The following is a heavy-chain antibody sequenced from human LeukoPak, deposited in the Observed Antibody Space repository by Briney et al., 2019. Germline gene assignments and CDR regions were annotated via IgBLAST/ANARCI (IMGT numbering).Heavy chain of an antibody. Sequence: GGSLRLSCAASGFTFSTYEMNWVRQAPGKGLEWVSYISSTSTTIYYADSVKGRFTISRDNAKNSLYLQTNSLRAEDTAVYYCARDLLNYYDSSGSFDYWGQGNLVTVSS. J-gene: IGHJ4*02. D-gene: IGHD3-22*01. CDR3: ARDLLNYYDSSGSFDY. V-gene: IGHV3-48*03. CDR1: GFTFSTYE. CDR2: ISSTSTTI.